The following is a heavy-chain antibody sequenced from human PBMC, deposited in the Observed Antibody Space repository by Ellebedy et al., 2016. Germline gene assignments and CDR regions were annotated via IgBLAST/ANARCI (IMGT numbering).Heavy chain of an antibody. D-gene: IGHD5-18*01. CDR3: ARYRSSYGGRGTFDY. J-gene: IGHJ4*02. V-gene: IGHV5-10-1*01. CDR1: GYSFTSYW. Sequence: ASVKVSCKGSGYSFTSYWISWVRQMPGKGLEWMGRIDPSDSYTNYSPSFQGHVTISADKSISTAYLQWSSLKASDTAMYYCARYRSSYGGRGTFDYWGQGTLVTVSS. CDR2: IDPSDSYT.